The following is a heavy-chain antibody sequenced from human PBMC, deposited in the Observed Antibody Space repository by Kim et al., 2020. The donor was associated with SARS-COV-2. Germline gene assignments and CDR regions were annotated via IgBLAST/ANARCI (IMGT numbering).Heavy chain of an antibody. J-gene: IGHJ4*02. CDR3: ARPYTSGTYDN. Sequence: TYYNPSLKRRVAISVDTSKNQFSLKLTSVTAADTAVYYCARPYTSGTYDNWGQGTLVIVSS. CDR2: T. V-gene: IGHV4-39*01. D-gene: IGHD6-19*01.